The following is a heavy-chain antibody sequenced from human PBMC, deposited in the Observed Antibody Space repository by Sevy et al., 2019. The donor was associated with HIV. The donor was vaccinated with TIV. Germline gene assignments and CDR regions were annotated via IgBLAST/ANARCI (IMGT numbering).Heavy chain of an antibody. D-gene: IGHD2-15*01. Sequence: ASVKVSCKVSGVTLTELSMHWVRQAPGKGLEWMGVSDPKDGEKIYAHRFQGRVTLTEDTTTDTVYMELTTLRSDDTAVYYCATDRIPEGAFDFWGQGTMVTVSS. CDR2: SDPKDGEK. CDR1: GVTLTELS. CDR3: ATDRIPEGAFDF. J-gene: IGHJ3*01. V-gene: IGHV1-24*01.